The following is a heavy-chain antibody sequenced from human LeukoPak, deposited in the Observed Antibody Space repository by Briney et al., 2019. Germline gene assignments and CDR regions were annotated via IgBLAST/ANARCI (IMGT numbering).Heavy chain of an antibody. CDR3: PSGYRTIELGYDY. D-gene: IGHD3-16*02. CDR1: CCIFSYSY. Sequence: PGGSLSLSYAASCCIFSYSYISWTRQTPGKGLEWLSYISSSSSDTNYADSVKGRFTIPRDNAKNSLYLQMNSLRAEDTAVHYCPSGYRTIELGYDYWGQGTLVTVSS. J-gene: IGHJ4*02. CDR2: ISSSSSDT. V-gene: IGHV3-11*03.